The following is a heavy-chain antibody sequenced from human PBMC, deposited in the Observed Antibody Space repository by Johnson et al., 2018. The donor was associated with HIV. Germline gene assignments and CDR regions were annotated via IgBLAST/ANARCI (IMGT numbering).Heavy chain of an antibody. Sequence: QVQLVESGGGEVQPGRSLRLSCAASGFTFSGYGMHWVRQAPGKGLEWVAVISYDGSNKYYADSVKGRFTISRDNSKNTLYLQMNSLRAEDTAVYYCASALCTWVAFDIWGQGTMVTVSS. V-gene: IGHV3-30*03. CDR3: ASALCTWVAFDI. J-gene: IGHJ3*02. D-gene: IGHD2-8*01. CDR2: ISYDGSNK. CDR1: GFTFSGYG.